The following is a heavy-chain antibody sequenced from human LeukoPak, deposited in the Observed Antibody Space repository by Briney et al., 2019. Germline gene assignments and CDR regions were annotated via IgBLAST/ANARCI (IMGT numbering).Heavy chain of an antibody. CDR1: DGSFSGYY. CDR3: ARERGRFGSGSSYYYYYYMDV. J-gene: IGHJ6*03. V-gene: IGHV4-34*01. Sequence: SETLSLTCAVYDGSFSGYYWTWIRQFPGNGLEWIGEINHSGSTNYNPSLKSRVTISVDTSKNQFSLKLSSVTAADTAVYYCARERGRFGSGSSYYYYYYMDVWGKGTTVTVSS. D-gene: IGHD3-10*01. CDR2: INHSGST.